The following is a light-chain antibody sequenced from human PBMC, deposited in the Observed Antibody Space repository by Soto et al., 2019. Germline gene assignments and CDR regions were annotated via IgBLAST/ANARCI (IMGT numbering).Light chain of an antibody. CDR3: ISYTSSSSYV. Sequence: QSVLTQPASVSGSPGQSITISCTGTSSDVGGYKYVSWYQQHPGKAPKLLIYTVSNRPSGVSNRFSGSKSGNTASLTISGLQAEDEADYYCISYTSSSSYVFGTGTKLTVL. CDR1: SSDVGGYKY. CDR2: TVS. J-gene: IGLJ1*01. V-gene: IGLV2-14*01.